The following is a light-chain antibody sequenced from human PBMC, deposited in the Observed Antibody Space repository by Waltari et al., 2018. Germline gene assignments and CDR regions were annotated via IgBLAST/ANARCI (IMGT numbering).Light chain of an antibody. CDR3: QQHASTPRWT. V-gene: IGKV4-1*01. CDR1: QSLFYNFNSKNY. J-gene: IGKJ1*01. CDR2: WAT. Sequence: DIVITQSPRSLVLSLGERAAIRCKSSQSLFYNFNSKNYLAWYQQNQGHPPKLLIYWATTRESGVLDRLSGSGCGTAVKIIINNRQEEDVAEYFCQQHASTPRWTFGQGTKVEI.